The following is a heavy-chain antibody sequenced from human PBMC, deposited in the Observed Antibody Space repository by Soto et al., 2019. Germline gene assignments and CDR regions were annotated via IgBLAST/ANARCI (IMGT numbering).Heavy chain of an antibody. D-gene: IGHD3-9*01. V-gene: IGHV3-33*01. J-gene: IGHJ4*02. Sequence: QVQLVESGGGVVQPGRSLRLSCAASGFTFSSYGMHWVRQAPGKGVEWVAVIWYDGRNKYYADSVKGRVTISRDNSKNTLYLQMNSLRAEDTAVYYCARDLTGYYFGYWGQGNLVTVSS. CDR2: IWYDGRNK. CDR1: GFTFSSYG. CDR3: ARDLTGYYFGY.